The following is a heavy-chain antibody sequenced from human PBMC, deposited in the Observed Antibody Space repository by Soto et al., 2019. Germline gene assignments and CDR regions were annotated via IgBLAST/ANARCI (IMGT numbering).Heavy chain of an antibody. J-gene: IGHJ4*02. CDR2: IYYSGST. CDR1: GGSISSGDYY. CDR3: ARVRGRILTIDY. D-gene: IGHD3-9*01. V-gene: IGHV4-30-4*01. Sequence: SETLSLTCTVSGGSISSGDYYWRWIRQPPGKGLEWIGYIYYSGSTYYNPYLTSRVTISVDTSKNHFSLKLSSVTAADTAVYYCARVRGRILTIDYWGQGTLVTVSS.